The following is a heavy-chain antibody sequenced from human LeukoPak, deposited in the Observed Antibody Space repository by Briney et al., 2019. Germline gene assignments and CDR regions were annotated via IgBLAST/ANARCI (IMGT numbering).Heavy chain of an antibody. CDR1: GGSISSNSYY. Sequence: SETLSLTCTVSGGSISSNSYYWGWIRQPPGKGLEWIGSFYHDGSTYYNPSLKSRVTISVDTSKNQFSLKLSSVTATDTAVYYCARRVAAADVRFDPWGQGTLVTVSS. V-gene: IGHV4-39*01. J-gene: IGHJ5*02. D-gene: IGHD6-13*01. CDR3: ARRVAAADVRFDP. CDR2: FYHDGST.